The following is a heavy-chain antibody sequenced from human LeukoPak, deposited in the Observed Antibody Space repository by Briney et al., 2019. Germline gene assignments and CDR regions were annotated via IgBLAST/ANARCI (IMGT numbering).Heavy chain of an antibody. CDR1: GASMSSNY. Sequence: SETLSLTCNVSGASMSSNYWSWIRRPPGKGLEWIGYIYHSGNTNYSPSLESRVTMSVDESKNQFSLRVHLVSAADTAVYYCASTRRAAVAGRFDSWGQGTLVTVSS. J-gene: IGHJ4*02. V-gene: IGHV4-4*09. D-gene: IGHD6-19*01. CDR2: IYHSGNT. CDR3: ASTRRAAVAGRFDS.